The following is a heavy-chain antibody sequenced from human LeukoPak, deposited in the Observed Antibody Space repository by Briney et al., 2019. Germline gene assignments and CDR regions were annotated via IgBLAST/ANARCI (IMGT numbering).Heavy chain of an antibody. CDR1: GFTFSSYG. CDR2: ISYDGSNK. V-gene: IGHV3-30*03. D-gene: IGHD6-19*01. Sequence: GGSLRLSCAASGFTFSSYGMHWVRQAPGKGLEWVAVISYDGSNKYYADSVKGRFTISRDNSKNTLYLQMNSLRAEDTAVYYCARDGYSSGWYDFGYWGQGTLVTVSS. J-gene: IGHJ4*02. CDR3: ARDGYSSGWYDFGY.